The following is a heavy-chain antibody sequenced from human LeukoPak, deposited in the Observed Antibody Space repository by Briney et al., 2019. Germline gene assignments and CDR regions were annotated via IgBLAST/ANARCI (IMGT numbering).Heavy chain of an antibody. CDR1: GFTFSSYS. V-gene: IGHV3-21*01. D-gene: IGHD2-2*01. Sequence: GSLRLSCAASGFTFSSYSMNWVRQAPGKGLEWVSSISSSSSYIYYADSVKGRFTISRDNAKNSLYLQMNSLRAEDTAVYYCARAVRYCSSTSCYYFDYRGQGPLVTVSS. CDR2: ISSSSSYI. J-gene: IGHJ4*02. CDR3: ARAVRYCSSTSCYYFDY.